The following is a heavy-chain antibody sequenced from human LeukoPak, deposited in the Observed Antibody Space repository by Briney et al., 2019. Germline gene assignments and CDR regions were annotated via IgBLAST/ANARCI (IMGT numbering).Heavy chain of an antibody. CDR1: GYTFTGYY. CDR3: VSHSSDYYPLYYFDY. CDR2: INPNSGGT. J-gene: IGHJ4*02. Sequence: ASVKVSCKASGYTFTGYYMHWVRQAPGQGLEWMGWINPNSGGTNYAQKFQGRVTLTRDTSISTVYMELSRLRSDDAAIYYCVSHSSDYYPLYYFDYWGQGTLVTVTS. D-gene: IGHD3-22*01. V-gene: IGHV1-2*02.